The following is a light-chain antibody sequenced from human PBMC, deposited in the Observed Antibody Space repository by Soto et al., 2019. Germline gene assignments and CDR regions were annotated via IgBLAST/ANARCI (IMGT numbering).Light chain of an antibody. CDR2: AAS. CDR3: QQSNSFPFT. V-gene: IGKV1-12*02. J-gene: IGKJ5*01. CDR1: QGISSW. Sequence: DIQMTQSPSSVSASVGDRVTITCRASQGISSWLAWYQQKPGKAPKLLIYAASTLESEVPSRFSGSGSVTDXXLPISSLQPEDFATYYCQQSNSFPFTFGQGTRLETK.